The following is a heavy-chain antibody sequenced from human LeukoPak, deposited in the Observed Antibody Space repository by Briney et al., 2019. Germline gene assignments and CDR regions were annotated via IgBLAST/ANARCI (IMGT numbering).Heavy chain of an antibody. J-gene: IGHJ3*02. V-gene: IGHV4-34*01. D-gene: IGHD2-21*02. Sequence: SETLSLTCAVYGGSFSGYYWSWIRQPPGKGLEWIGEINHSGSTNYNPSLKSRVTISVDTSKNQFSLKLSSVTAADTAVYYCASGGDFAFDIWGQGTMVTVSS. CDR2: INHSGST. CDR1: GGSFSGYY. CDR3: ASGGDFAFDI.